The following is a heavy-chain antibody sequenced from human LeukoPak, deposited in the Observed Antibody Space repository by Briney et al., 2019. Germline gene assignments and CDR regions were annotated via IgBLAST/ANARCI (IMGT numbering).Heavy chain of an antibody. Sequence: SETLSLTCAVYGGSFGGYYWSWIRQPPGKGLEWIGEINHSGSTNYNPSLKSRVTISVDTSKNQFSLKLSSVTAADTAVYYCARGPYCSGGSCYGGYYYYYGMDVWGKGTTVTVSS. CDR2: INHSGST. D-gene: IGHD2-15*01. J-gene: IGHJ6*04. V-gene: IGHV4-34*01. CDR3: ARGPYCSGGSCYGGYYYYYGMDV. CDR1: GGSFGGYY.